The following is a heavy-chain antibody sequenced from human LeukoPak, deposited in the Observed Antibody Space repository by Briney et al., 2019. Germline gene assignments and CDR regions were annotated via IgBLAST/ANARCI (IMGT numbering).Heavy chain of an antibody. J-gene: IGHJ4*02. CDR1: GFIFSGSW. Sequence: GGSLRLSCTASGFIFSGSWMAWIRQAPGKGLEWVAIIKKDGSEKYYVDSMKGRFTISRDNAKNSLFLQMSSLRAEDTAVYYCATRPSGDYPYFDFWGQGTLVTVSS. D-gene: IGHD4-17*01. CDR3: ATRPSGDYPYFDF. CDR2: IKKDGSEK. V-gene: IGHV3-7*03.